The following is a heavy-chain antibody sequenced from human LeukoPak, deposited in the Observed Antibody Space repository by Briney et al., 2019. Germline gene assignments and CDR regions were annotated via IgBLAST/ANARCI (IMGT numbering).Heavy chain of an antibody. CDR3: ARDSTVTTFRGCVDP. CDR1: GYTFTNYY. Sequence: ASVKVSCKASGYTFTNYYVHWVRQATGQGLEWMGVINPSGGSTNYAQKFQGRVTMTRDTSTSTVYMELSSLRSEDTAVYYCARDSTVTTFRGCVDPWGQGTLVTVSS. CDR2: INPSGGST. J-gene: IGHJ5*02. V-gene: IGHV1-46*01. D-gene: IGHD4-17*01.